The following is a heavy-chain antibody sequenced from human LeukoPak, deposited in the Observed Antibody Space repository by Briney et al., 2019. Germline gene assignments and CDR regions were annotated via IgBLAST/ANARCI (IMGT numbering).Heavy chain of an antibody. Sequence: ASVKVSCKASGYTFITYYMHWVRQAPGQGLEWMGIINPSGDSTSYAQKFQGRVTMTRDTSTSTVYMELSSLRSEDTAVYYCARGSYCSGGICYSANWFDPWGQGTLVTVSS. D-gene: IGHD2-15*01. V-gene: IGHV1-46*01. J-gene: IGHJ5*02. CDR1: GYTFITYY. CDR3: ARGSYCSGGICYSANWFDP. CDR2: INPSGDST.